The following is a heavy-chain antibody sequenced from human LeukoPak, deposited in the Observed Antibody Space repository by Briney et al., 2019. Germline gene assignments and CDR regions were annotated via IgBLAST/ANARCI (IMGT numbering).Heavy chain of an antibody. J-gene: IGHJ6*02. CDR1: GGTFSSYA. V-gene: IGHV1-18*01. D-gene: IGHD1-26*01. Sequence: ASVKVSCKASGGTFSSYAISWVRQAPGQGLEWMGGISAYNGNTNYAQKLQGRVTMTTDTSTSTAYMELRSLRSDDTAVYYCAREGYSGSYYASYYYYGMDVWGQGTTVTVSS. CDR2: ISAYNGNT. CDR3: AREGYSGSYYASYYYYGMDV.